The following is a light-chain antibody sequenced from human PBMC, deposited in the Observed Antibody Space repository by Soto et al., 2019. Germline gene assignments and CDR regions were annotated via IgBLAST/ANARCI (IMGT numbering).Light chain of an antibody. CDR2: EVT. CDR3: SSYSSSSTLRV. Sequence: QSALTQPASVSGSPGQSITISCTGTSNDVGGHNYVSWYQQHPGKAPKVMIYEVTNRPSGVSNRFSGSKSGNTASLTISGLQAEDEADYYCSSYSSSSTLRVFGTGTKLTV. CDR1: SNDVGGHNY. V-gene: IGLV2-14*01. J-gene: IGLJ1*01.